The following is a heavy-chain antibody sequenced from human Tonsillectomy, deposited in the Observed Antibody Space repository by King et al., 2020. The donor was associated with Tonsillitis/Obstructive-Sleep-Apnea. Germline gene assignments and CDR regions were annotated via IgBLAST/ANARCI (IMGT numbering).Heavy chain of an antibody. CDR1: GFAFSSYA. CDR2: ISYDGSNK. J-gene: IGHJ6*03. D-gene: IGHD2-15*01. V-gene: IGHV3-30*04. Sequence: VQLVESGGGVVQPGRSLRLSCAASGFAFSSYAMHWVRQAPGKGLEWVAVISYDGSNKYYADSVKGRFTISRDNSKNTLYLQMNSLGAEDTAVYYCASDGYCSGGSCYSSYYYYYMDVWGKGTTVTVSS. CDR3: ASDGYCSGGSCYSSYYYYYMDV.